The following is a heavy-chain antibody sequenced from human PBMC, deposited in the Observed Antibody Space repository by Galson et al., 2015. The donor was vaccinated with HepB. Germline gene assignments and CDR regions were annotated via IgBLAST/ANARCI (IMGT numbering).Heavy chain of an antibody. D-gene: IGHD6-19*01. Sequence: SVKVSCKVSGYTLTELSMHWVRQAPGKGLEWMGGFDPEDGETIYAQKFQGRVTMTEDTSTDTAYMELSRLRSDDTAVYYCARVGKGGWPPLYWGQGTLVTVSS. J-gene: IGHJ4*02. CDR2: FDPEDGET. CDR1: GYTLTELS. CDR3: ARVGKGGWPPLY. V-gene: IGHV1-24*01.